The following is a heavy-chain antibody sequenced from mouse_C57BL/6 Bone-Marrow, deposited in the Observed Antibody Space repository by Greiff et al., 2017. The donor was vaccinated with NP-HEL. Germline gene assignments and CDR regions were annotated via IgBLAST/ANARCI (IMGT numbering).Heavy chain of an antibody. Sequence: QVQLKQSGAELARPGASVKLSCKASGYTFTSYGISWVKQRTGQGLEWIGEIYPRSGNTYYNEKFKGKATLTADKSSSTAYMELRSLTSEDSAVYFCARLITTVVDWYFDVWGTGTTVTVSS. D-gene: IGHD1-1*01. CDR3: ARLITTVVDWYFDV. J-gene: IGHJ1*03. CDR2: IYPRSGNT. V-gene: IGHV1-81*01. CDR1: GYTFTSYG.